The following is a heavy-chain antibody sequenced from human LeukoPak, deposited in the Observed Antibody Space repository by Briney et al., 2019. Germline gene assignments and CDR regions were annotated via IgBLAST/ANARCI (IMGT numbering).Heavy chain of an antibody. D-gene: IGHD3-9*01. CDR1: GFTFSNYW. Sequence: GGSLRLSCAASGFTFSNYWMHWVRQAPGKGLVWVSRINNVGSSRSYADSVKGRVTISRDNAKNTLYLQMNSLTVEDTAVYYCARAPFEFFAGTSWFDSWGQGTLVTVSS. V-gene: IGHV3-74*01. J-gene: IGHJ5*01. CDR3: ARAPFEFFAGTSWFDS. CDR2: INNVGSSR.